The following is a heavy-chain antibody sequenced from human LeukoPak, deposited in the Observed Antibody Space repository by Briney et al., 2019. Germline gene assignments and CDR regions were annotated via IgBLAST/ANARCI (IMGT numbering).Heavy chain of an antibody. J-gene: IGHJ4*02. Sequence: ASVKVSCKASGGTFSSYAISWVRQAPGQGLEWMGGIIPIFGTANYAQKFQGRVTITADESTSTAHMELSSLRSEDTAVYYCARDDGDYGFDYWGQGTLVTVSS. V-gene: IGHV1-69*13. CDR1: GGTFSSYA. CDR2: IIPIFGTA. D-gene: IGHD4-17*01. CDR3: ARDDGDYGFDY.